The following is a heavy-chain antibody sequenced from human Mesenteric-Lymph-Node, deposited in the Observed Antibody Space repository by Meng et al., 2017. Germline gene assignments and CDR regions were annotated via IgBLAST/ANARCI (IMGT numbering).Heavy chain of an antibody. CDR3: ARENSSGWKRRRPENAFDI. CDR1: GFTFSSYA. V-gene: IGHV3-33*08. D-gene: IGHD6-19*01. J-gene: IGHJ3*02. CDR2: IWYDGSNK. Sequence: GESLKISCAASGFTFSSYAMSWVRQAPGKGLEWVAVIWYDGSNKYYADSVKGRFTISRDNSKNTLYLQMNSLRAEDTAVYYCARENSSGWKRRRPENAFDIWGQGTMVTVSS.